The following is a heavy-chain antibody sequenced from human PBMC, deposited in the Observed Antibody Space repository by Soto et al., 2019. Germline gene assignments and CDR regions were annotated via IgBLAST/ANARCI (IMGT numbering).Heavy chain of an antibody. CDR1: NGSISGFC. Sequence: SEPLSLPSSVSNGSISGFCWTWIRQPPGKGLEWIGYIYYSGSTNYNHSLKSRVTISVDTSKNQFSLKLSSVTAADTAVYYCARAHMNPYYGIDVWGQGTTVTVSS. J-gene: IGHJ6*02. V-gene: IGHV4-59*01. D-gene: IGHD2-21*01. CDR3: ARAHMNPYYGIDV. CDR2: IYYSGST.